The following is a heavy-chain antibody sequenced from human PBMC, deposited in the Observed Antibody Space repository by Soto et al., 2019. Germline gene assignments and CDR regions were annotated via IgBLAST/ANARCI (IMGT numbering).Heavy chain of an antibody. J-gene: IGHJ6*02. CDR2: IWYDGSNK. Sequence: GGSLRLSCAASGFTFSSYGMHWVRQAPGKGLEWVAVIWYDGSNKYYADSVKGRFTISRDNSKNTLYLQMNSLRAEDTAVYYCARDLQPIKPGNYYYGMDVWGQGTTVTVSS. D-gene: IGHD2-2*01. V-gene: IGHV3-33*01. CDR1: GFTFSSYG. CDR3: ARDLQPIKPGNYYYGMDV.